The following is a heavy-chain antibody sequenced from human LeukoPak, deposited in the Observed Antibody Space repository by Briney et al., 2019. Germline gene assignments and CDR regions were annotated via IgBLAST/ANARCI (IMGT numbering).Heavy chain of an antibody. V-gene: IGHV3-33*01. CDR1: GFTFSSYG. CDR3: ARGHRWYYYDSSGYYGELDY. Sequence: GGSLRLSCAASGFTFSSYGMHWVRQAPGKGLEWVAVIWYDGSNKYYADSVKGRFTISRDNSKNTLYLQMNSLRAEDTAVYYCARGHRWYYYDSSGYYGELDYWGQGTLVTVSS. D-gene: IGHD3-22*01. CDR2: IWYDGSNK. J-gene: IGHJ4*02.